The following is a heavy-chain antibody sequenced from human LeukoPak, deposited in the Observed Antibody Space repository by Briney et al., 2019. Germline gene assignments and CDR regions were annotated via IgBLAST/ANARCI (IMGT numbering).Heavy chain of an antibody. CDR2: IYYSGST. CDR1: GGSISSYY. Sequence: SETLSLTCTVSGGSISSYYWSWIRQPLGKGLEWIGYIYYSGSTNYNPSLKSRVTISVDTSKNQFSLKLSSVTAADTAVYYCARHPYYGSGSYYPGYFDYWGQGTLVTVSS. D-gene: IGHD3-10*01. CDR3: ARHPYYGSGSYYPGYFDY. J-gene: IGHJ4*02. V-gene: IGHV4-59*08.